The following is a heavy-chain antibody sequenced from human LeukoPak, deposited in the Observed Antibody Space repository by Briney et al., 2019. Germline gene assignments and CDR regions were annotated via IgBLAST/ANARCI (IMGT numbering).Heavy chain of an antibody. CDR2: ISASGITT. V-gene: IGHV3-23*01. CDR3: AKVRLSGVDGTQY. J-gene: IGHJ1*01. CDR1: GFTFSIYA. Sequence: PGGSLRLSCAASGFTFSIYAMSWVRQVPGKGLEWVSGISASGITTYYADSVKGRFTISRDNSKNTLYLQMDSLRAEDTAIYYCAKVRLSGVDGTQYWGQGTLVTVSS. D-gene: IGHD3-3*01.